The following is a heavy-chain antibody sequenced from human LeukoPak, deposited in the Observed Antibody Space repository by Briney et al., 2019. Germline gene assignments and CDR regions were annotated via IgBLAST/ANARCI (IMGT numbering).Heavy chain of an antibody. Sequence: GGSLRLSCAASGYTFSSYSMNWVRQAPGKGLEWVSYISSSSSTMYYADSVKGRFTISRDNAKNSLYLQMNSLRAEDTAVYYCARDRPRRIAVAAIDYWGQGTLVTVSS. V-gene: IGHV3-48*04. D-gene: IGHD6-13*01. J-gene: IGHJ4*02. CDR1: GYTFSSYS. CDR2: ISSSSSTM. CDR3: ARDRPRRIAVAAIDY.